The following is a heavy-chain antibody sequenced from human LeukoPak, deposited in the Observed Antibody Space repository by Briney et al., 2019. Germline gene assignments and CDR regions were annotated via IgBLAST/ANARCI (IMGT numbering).Heavy chain of an antibody. CDR1: GGSISSGGYY. CDR2: IYYSGST. CDR3: ARRIAVAGQDYYYYGMDV. J-gene: IGHJ6*02. Sequence: SQTLSLTCTVSGGSISSGGYYWSWIRQYPGKGLEWIGYIYYSGSTYYNPSLKSRVTISVDTSKNQFSLKLSSVTAADTAVYFCARRIAVAGQDYYYYGMDVWGQGTTVTVSS. D-gene: IGHD6-19*01. V-gene: IGHV4-31*03.